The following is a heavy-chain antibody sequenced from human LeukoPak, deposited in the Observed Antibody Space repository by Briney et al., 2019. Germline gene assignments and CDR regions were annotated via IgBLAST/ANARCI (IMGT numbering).Heavy chain of an antibody. V-gene: IGHV3-30*04. CDR2: ISYDGSNK. J-gene: IGHJ1*01. CDR3: ARAPSEIGGYYPEYFRH. CDR1: GLTFSTYP. Sequence: GGSLRLSCVASGLTFSTYPMHWVRQAPGKGLEWVAVISYDGSNKYYADSVKGRFTISRDNAKNTVSLQMNSLRAEDTGVYYCARAPSEIGGYYPEYFRHWGQGTLVTVSS. D-gene: IGHD3-22*01.